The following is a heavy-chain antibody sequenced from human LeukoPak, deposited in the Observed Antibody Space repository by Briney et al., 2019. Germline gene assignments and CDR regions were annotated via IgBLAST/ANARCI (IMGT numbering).Heavy chain of an antibody. CDR3: ARESIAANWFDP. Sequence: SVKVSCRASGGTFSSYAISWVRQAPGQGLEWMGGIIPIFGTANYAQKFQGRVTITADKSTSTAYMELSSLRSEDTAVYYCARESIAANWFDPWGQGTLVTVSS. CDR1: GGTFSSYA. J-gene: IGHJ5*02. D-gene: IGHD6-13*01. CDR2: IIPIFGTA. V-gene: IGHV1-69*06.